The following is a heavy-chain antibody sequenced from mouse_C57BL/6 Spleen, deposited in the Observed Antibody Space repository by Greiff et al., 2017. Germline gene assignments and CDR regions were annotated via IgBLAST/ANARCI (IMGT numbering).Heavy chain of an antibody. V-gene: IGHV1-39*01. CDR1: GYSFTDYN. Sequence: LQESGPELVKPGASVKISCKASGYSFTDYNMNWVKQSNGKSLEWIGVINPNYGTTSYNQKFKGKATLTVDQSSSTAYMQLNSLTSEDSAVYYCARSDYGSSYDYFDYWGQGTTLTVAS. CDR2: INPNYGTT. J-gene: IGHJ2*01. CDR3: ARSDYGSSYDYFDY. D-gene: IGHD1-1*01.